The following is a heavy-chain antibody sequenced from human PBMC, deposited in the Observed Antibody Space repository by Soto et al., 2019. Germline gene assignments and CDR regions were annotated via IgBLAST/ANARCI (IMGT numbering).Heavy chain of an antibody. CDR2: IFFTGIT. V-gene: IGHV4-61*01. CDR3: ARDGHGMDV. Sequence: QVQLQESGPGLVRPSETLSLTSTVSGDSVTTGSYNWSWIRRPPGKGLEWIGNIFFTGITHYNPSLNNRVTMSVDTSKNQFSLTVTSVTAADTAVYYCARDGHGMDVWGQGTTVTVSS. J-gene: IGHJ6*02. CDR1: GDSVTTGSYN.